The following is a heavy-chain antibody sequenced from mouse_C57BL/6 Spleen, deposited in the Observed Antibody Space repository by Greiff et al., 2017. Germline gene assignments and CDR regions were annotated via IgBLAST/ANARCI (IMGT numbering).Heavy chain of an antibody. D-gene: IGHD1-1*01. CDR3: ARLGGSSYESFDV. J-gene: IGHJ1*03. CDR1: GYTFTSYW. Sequence: QVQLQQPGAELVMPGASVKLSCKASGYTFTSYWMHWVQQRPGQGLEWIGEIDPSDSYTNYNQKFKGQSTLTVDKSSSTAYMQHSRLPSEDSAVYYWARLGGSSYESFDVWGTGTTVTVSS. CDR2: IDPSDSYT. V-gene: IGHV1-69*01.